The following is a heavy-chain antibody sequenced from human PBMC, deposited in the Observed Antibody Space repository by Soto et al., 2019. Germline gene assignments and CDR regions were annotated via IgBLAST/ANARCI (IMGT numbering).Heavy chain of an antibody. CDR1: GYTFTGYY. CDR3: ARDGRAIFDNYYYYGMDV. J-gene: IGHJ6*02. V-gene: IGHV1-2*04. Sequence: ASVKVSCKASGYTFTGYYMHWVRQAPGQGLEWMGWMNPNSGGTNYAQKVQGWVTMTRDTSISTAYMELSRLRADDTAVYYCARDGRAIFDNYYYYGMDVWGQGTTVTVSS. D-gene: IGHD3-3*01. CDR2: MNPNSGGT.